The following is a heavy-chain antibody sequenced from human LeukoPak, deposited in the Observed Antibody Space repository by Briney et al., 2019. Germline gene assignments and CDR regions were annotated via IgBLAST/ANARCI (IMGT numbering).Heavy chain of an antibody. CDR1: GVSIINYY. V-gene: IGHV4-59*01. Sequence: ASETLSLTCTVSGVSIINYYWIWIREPPGKELVWIGYVYYTGSNNYNPSLKSRVTISVDTSKTQFYLKLSSVTAADTAVYYCARVQIGYSYGLFDYWGQGTLVTVSS. CDR3: ARVQIGYSYGLFDY. CDR2: VYYTGSN. J-gene: IGHJ4*02. D-gene: IGHD5-18*01.